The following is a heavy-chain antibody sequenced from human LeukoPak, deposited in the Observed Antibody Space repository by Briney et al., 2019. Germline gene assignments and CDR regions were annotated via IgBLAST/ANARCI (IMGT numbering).Heavy chain of an antibody. V-gene: IGHV3-30*04. CDR2: ISYDGSNK. D-gene: IGHD3-10*01. Sequence: GGSLRLSCAASGFTFSSYAIHWGRQAPGKGLERVAVISYDGSNKYYADSVKGRFTISRDNSNDTLHLQMNSLRAEDTAVYYCARGRGSSPGHWCDPWGQGTLVTVPS. CDR1: GFTFSSYA. J-gene: IGHJ5*02. CDR3: ARGRGSSPGHWCDP.